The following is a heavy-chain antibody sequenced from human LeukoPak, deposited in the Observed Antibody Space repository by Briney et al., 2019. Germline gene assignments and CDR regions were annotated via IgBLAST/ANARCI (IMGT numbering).Heavy chain of an antibody. J-gene: IGHJ4*02. CDR2: IFYSGST. Sequence: SETLSPTCTVSGGSISGFYWSWIRQPPGKELQWIGSIFYSGSTNYNPSLKSRVTISVDTSKNQFSLKLSSVTAADTAVYYCARQRFLEWYFDYWGQGTLVTVSS. V-gene: IGHV4-59*08. CDR3: ARQRFLEWYFDY. D-gene: IGHD3-3*01. CDR1: GGSISGFY.